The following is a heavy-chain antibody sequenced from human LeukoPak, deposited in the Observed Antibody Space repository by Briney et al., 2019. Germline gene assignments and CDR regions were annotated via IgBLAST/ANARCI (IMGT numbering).Heavy chain of an antibody. CDR2: IYSGGST. D-gene: IGHD3-16*01. CDR1: GXTVSNDY. Sequence: PGGSLRLSCSASGXTVSNDYMSWVRQAPGKGVEWVSIIYSGGSTYYADSVKGRFTISRDNSKNTLHLQMKSLRADDTAVYYCGSSPYVWGIDHWGQGTPVTVSS. J-gene: IGHJ4*02. CDR3: GSSPYVWGIDH. V-gene: IGHV3-53*01.